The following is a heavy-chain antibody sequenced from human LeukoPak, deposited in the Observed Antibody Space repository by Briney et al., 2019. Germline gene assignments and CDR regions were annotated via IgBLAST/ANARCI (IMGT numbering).Heavy chain of an antibody. CDR3: ARVARGSYYYPFDY. J-gene: IGHJ4*02. Sequence: GGSLRLSCAASGLTVSSNFMSWVRQAPGKGLEWVSVIYSGGSTYYADSVKGRFTISRDNSKNTLYLQMNRLRAEDTAVYYCARVARGSYYYPFDYWGQGTLVTVSS. CDR2: IYSGGST. CDR1: GLTVSSNF. V-gene: IGHV3-53*01. D-gene: IGHD1-26*01.